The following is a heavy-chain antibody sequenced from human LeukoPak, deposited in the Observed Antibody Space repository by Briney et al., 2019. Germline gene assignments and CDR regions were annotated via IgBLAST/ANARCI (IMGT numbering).Heavy chain of an antibody. CDR2: IYHSGIT. CDR3: ARDPRRGYYFDY. V-gene: IGHV4-38-2*02. Sequence: SETLSLTCTVSGYSIRSGFYWGWIRQPPGQGLEWIGNIYHSGITYYTPSLKSRVTISVDTSKNQFYLNLSSVTAADTAVYYCARDPRRGYYFDYWGQGTLVTVSS. J-gene: IGHJ4*02. CDR1: GYSIRSGFY.